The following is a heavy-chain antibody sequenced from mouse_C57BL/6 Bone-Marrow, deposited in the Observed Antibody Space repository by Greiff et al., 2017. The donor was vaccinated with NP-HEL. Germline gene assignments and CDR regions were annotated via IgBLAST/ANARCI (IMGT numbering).Heavy chain of an antibody. CDR2: IWSGGST. J-gene: IGHJ4*01. Sequence: VKLVESGPGLVQPSQSLSITCTVSGFSLTSYGVHWVRQSPGKGLEWLGVIWSGGSTDYNAAFISRLSISKDNSKSQVFFKMNSLQAYVTAIYYCARNSHYYGYPMDYWGQGTSVTVSS. CDR1: GFSLTSYG. CDR3: ARNSHYYGYPMDY. V-gene: IGHV2-2*01. D-gene: IGHD2-2*01.